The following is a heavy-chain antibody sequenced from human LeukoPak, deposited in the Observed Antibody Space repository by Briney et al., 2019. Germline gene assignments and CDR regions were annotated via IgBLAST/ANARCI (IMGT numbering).Heavy chain of an antibody. CDR3: ARDNGSGRHNWFDP. V-gene: IGHV4-31*03. Sequence: SETLSLTCTVSGGSISSGGYYWSWIRQHPGKGLEWIGYIYYSGSTYYNPSLKSRVTISVDTSKNQFSLKLSSVTAADTAVYYCARDNGSGRHNWFDPWGQGTLVTVSS. CDR2: IYYSGST. J-gene: IGHJ5*02. CDR1: GGSISSGGYY. D-gene: IGHD3-10*01.